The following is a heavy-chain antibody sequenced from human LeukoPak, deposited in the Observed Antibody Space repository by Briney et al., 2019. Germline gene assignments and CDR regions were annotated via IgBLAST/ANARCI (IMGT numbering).Heavy chain of an antibody. J-gene: IGHJ4*02. CDR1: GFTFSSYG. Sequence: GRSLRLSCAASGFTFSSYGMHWVRQAPGKGLEWVAVIWYDGSNKYYADSVKGRFTISRDNSKNTLYLQMNSLRAEGTAVYYCAKDFGLDYGDYVVLPDYWGQGTLVTVSS. D-gene: IGHD4-17*01. V-gene: IGHV3-33*06. CDR2: IWYDGSNK. CDR3: AKDFGLDYGDYVVLPDY.